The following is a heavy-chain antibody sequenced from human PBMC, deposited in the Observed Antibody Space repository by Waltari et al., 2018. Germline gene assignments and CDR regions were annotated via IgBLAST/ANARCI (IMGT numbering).Heavy chain of an antibody. CDR3: ARDQGVDAFMVRAYYFDY. J-gene: IGHJ4*02. CDR2: ISYDGSNK. V-gene: IGHV3-30*01. D-gene: IGHD3-10*01. Sequence: QVQLVESGGGVVQPGRSLRLSCAASGFTFSSYAMHWVRQAPGKGLEWVAVISYDGSNKYYADSVKGRITISRDNSKNTLDLQMNSLRAEDTAVYYCARDQGVDAFMVRAYYFDYWGQGTLVTVSS. CDR1: GFTFSSYA.